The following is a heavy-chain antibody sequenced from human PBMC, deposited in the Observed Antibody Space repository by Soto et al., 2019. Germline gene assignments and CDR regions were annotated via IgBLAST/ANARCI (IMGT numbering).Heavy chain of an antibody. CDR2: ILFDGSNQ. CDR1: GFTFRYHY. V-gene: IGHV3-33*08. Sequence: GGSLILSCAASGFTFRYHYMSWIRQAPGKGLEWVAVILFDGSNQYYTDSVKGRFTISRDNSKNTLFLQMNSLRAEDTAVYYCVRDDDHEDNGFDSWGQGTLVTVSS. CDR3: VRDDDHEDNGFDS. J-gene: IGHJ5*01.